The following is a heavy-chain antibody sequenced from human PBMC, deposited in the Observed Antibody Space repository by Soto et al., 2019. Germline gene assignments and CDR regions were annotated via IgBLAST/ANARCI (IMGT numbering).Heavy chain of an antibody. V-gene: IGHV1-18*01. CDR2: ISAYNGNT. J-gene: IGHJ6*02. CDR3: ERLTFNSSGPKTMDV. CDR1: GYTFSSYG. D-gene: IGHD6-6*01. Sequence: ASVKVSCKASGYTFSSYGISWVRQAPGQGLEWMGWISAYNGNTNYAQKLQGRVTMSTDTSTSTAYMELRSLRSDDTAMYYCERLTFNSSGPKTMDVWGQGTTVTVYS.